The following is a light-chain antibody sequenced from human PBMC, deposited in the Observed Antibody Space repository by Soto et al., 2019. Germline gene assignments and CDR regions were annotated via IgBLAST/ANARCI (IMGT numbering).Light chain of an antibody. Sequence: QSALTQPPSVSGAPGQRVSISCTGSSSNIGASYDVHWYQQLPGTAPKLLIYGNTNRPSGVPDRFSGSKSGTSASLAISGLQSEDEADYYCAAWDDSLNGYYVFGTGTKVTVL. J-gene: IGLJ1*01. CDR2: GNT. CDR1: SSNIGASYD. CDR3: AAWDDSLNGYYV. V-gene: IGLV1-40*01.